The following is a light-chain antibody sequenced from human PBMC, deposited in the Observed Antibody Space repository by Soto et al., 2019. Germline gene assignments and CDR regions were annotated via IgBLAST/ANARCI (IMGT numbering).Light chain of an antibody. J-gene: IGLJ2*01. CDR2: SNN. CDR3: AAWDDSLSGPV. CDR1: SSNIGSNY. V-gene: IGLV1-47*02. Sequence: LTQPPSASGTPGQRVTISCSGSSSNIGSNYVYWYQQLPGTAPKLLIYSNNQRPSGVPDRFSGSKSGTSASLAISGLRSEDEADYYCAAWDDSLSGPVFGGGTQLTVL.